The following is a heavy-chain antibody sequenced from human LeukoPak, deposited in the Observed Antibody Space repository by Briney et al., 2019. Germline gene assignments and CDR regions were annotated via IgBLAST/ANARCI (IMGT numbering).Heavy chain of an antibody. Sequence: PGGSLRLSCAASGFTFSSYSMNWVRQAPGKGLEWVSSISSSSSYIYYADSVKDRFTISRDNAKNSLYLQMNSLRAEDTAVYYCARDSLSYGYFYWGQGTLVTVSS. CDR2: ISSSSSYI. V-gene: IGHV3-21*01. CDR3: ARDSLSYGYFY. CDR1: GFTFSSYS. D-gene: IGHD5-18*01. J-gene: IGHJ4*02.